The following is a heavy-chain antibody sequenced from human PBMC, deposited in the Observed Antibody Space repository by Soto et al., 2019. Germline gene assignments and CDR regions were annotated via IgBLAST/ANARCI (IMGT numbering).Heavy chain of an antibody. CDR3: ATGDCSSTSCYILPAAKKHYYYYGMDV. J-gene: IGHJ6*02. V-gene: IGHV1-24*01. D-gene: IGHD2-2*02. CDR1: GYTLTELS. Sequence: ASVKVSCKVSGYTLTELSMHWVRQAPGKGLEWMGGFDPEDGETIYAQKFQGRVTMTEDTSTDTAYMELSSLRSEDTAVYYCATGDCSSTSCYILPAAKKHYYYYGMDVWGQGSTVTVSS. CDR2: FDPEDGET.